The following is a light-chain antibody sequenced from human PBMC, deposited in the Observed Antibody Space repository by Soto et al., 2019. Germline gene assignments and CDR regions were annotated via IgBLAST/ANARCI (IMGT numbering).Light chain of an antibody. CDR1: QSVGSSY. Sequence: EIVLTQSPGTLSLSPGERATLSCTASQSVGSSYLAWYQQKPGQAPRLLLYDASSRATGIPDRFSGSGSGTDFTLTISRLEPEEFAVYYCQQRSNWPPAITFGQGTRLE. J-gene: IGKJ5*01. V-gene: IGKV3D-20*02. CDR2: DAS. CDR3: QQRSNWPPAIT.